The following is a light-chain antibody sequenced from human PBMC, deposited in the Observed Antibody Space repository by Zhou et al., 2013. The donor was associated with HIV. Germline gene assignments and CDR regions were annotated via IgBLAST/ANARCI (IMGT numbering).Light chain of an antibody. Sequence: DIQMTQSPSTLSASVGDRVTITCRASENIDSWLAWYQQKPGKAPKLLIYKASSLQSGVPSRFSGSGSGTEFTLTISSLQPDDFATYFCQHCDPHFTFGPGTTVDI. CDR2: KAS. CDR1: ENIDSW. V-gene: IGKV1-5*03. CDR3: QHCDPHFT. J-gene: IGKJ3*01.